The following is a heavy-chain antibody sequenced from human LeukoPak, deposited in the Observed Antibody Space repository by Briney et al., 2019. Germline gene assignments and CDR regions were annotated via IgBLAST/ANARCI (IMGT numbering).Heavy chain of an antibody. D-gene: IGHD1-26*01. CDR2: ISSSSSTI. CDR1: GFTFSSYS. CDR3: AREIVGAIKSYFDY. V-gene: IGHV3-48*01. Sequence: GGSLRLSCAASGFTFSSYSMNWVRQAPGKGLEWVSYISSSSSTIYYADSVKGRFTISRDNAENSLYLQMNSLRAEDTAVYYCAREIVGAIKSYFDYWGQGTLVTASS. J-gene: IGHJ4*02.